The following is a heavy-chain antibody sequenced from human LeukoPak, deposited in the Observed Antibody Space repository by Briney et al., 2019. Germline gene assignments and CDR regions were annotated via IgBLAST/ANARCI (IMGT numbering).Heavy chain of an antibody. J-gene: IGHJ4*02. D-gene: IGHD6-19*01. V-gene: IGHV4-4*07. Sequence: SDTLSLTCTVSGGSISSYYWSWIRQPAGKGLEWIGRINTSGSTNYNPSLTSRVTMSADTSKNQFSLQLSSVTATDTAVYYCARGRAVAEYWGQGTLVTVSS. CDR3: ARGRAVAEY. CDR1: GGSISSYY. CDR2: INTSGST.